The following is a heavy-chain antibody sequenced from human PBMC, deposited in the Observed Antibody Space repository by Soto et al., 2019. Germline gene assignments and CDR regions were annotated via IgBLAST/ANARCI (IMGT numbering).Heavy chain of an antibody. D-gene: IGHD3-10*01. CDR2: IYSGGST. J-gene: IGHJ6*03. Sequence: GGSLRLSCAASGFTVSSNYMSWVRQAPGKGLEWVSVIYSGGSTYYADSVKGRFTISRHNSKNTLYLQMNSLRAEDTAVYYCARESGSGSNYYYYYMDVWGKGTTVTVSS. CDR1: GFTVSSNY. V-gene: IGHV3-53*04. CDR3: ARESGSGSNYYYYYMDV.